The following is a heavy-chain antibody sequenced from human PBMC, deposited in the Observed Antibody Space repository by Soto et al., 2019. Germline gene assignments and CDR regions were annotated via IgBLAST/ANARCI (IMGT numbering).Heavy chain of an antibody. J-gene: IGHJ5*02. Sequence: PSETLSLTCTVSGGSTSSYYWSWIRQPPGKGLEWIGYIYYSGSTNYNPCLKSRVTISVDTSKNRFSLKLSSVTAADTAVYYCARDQLVATIGWFDPWGQGTLVTVYS. CDR3: ARDQLVATIGWFDP. D-gene: IGHD5-12*01. CDR2: IYYSGST. V-gene: IGHV4-59*01. CDR1: GGSTSSYY.